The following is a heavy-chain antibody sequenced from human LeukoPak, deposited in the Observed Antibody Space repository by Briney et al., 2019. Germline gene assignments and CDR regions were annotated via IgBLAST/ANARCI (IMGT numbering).Heavy chain of an antibody. J-gene: IGHJ4*02. CDR2: INHSGST. V-gene: IGHV4-34*01. Sequence: SETLSLTCAVYGGSFSGYCWSWVRQPPGKGLEWIGEINHSGSTNYNPSLKSRVTISVDTSKNQFSLRLSSVTAADTAVYYCAGSSVIGLDYWGQGTLVTVSS. CDR3: AGSSVIGLDY. D-gene: IGHD4-11*01. CDR1: GGSFSGYC.